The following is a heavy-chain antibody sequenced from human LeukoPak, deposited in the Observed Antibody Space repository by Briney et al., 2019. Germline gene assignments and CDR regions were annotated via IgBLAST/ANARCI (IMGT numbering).Heavy chain of an antibody. CDR3: ARDGGVAAAGPFDP. J-gene: IGHJ5*02. D-gene: IGHD6-13*01. Sequence: ASVKVSCKASGYTFTSYYMHWVRQAPGQGLEWMGIINPSGGSASCAQKFQGRVTMTRDTSTSTVYMELSSLRSEDAAVYYCARDGGVAAAGPFDPWGQGTLVTVSS. CDR2: INPSGGSA. V-gene: IGHV1-46*01. CDR1: GYTFTSYY.